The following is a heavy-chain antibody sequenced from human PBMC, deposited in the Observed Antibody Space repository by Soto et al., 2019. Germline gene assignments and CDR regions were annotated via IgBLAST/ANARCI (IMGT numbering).Heavy chain of an antibody. CDR1: GTSIRSGGYY. J-gene: IGHJ4*02. CDR3: ASDLSGSRATIDY. V-gene: IGHV4-31*03. CDR2: IYYRGST. Sequence: TLSLTCTVSGTSIRSGGYYWTWIRQRPGKGLEWLGYIYYRGSTYYNPSLKTRVTLSLDPSKSQFSLTLTSVTAADTAIYYCASDLSGSRATIDYWGLGALVTVSS. D-gene: IGHD6-13*01.